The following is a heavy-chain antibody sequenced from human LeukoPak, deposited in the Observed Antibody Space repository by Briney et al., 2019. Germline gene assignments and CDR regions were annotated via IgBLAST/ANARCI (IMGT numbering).Heavy chain of an antibody. J-gene: IGHJ4*02. CDR1: GLTFSNFP. Sequence: GGSLRLPCAASGLTFSNFPMHWVRQAPGKGLEWVASVNTVSSYIYYADSMRGRFTISRDNAKNSLFLQMNSLRAEDTAVYYCARLRRNSDRSDFFYYYDHWGQGTLVTVSS. CDR2: VNTVSSYI. V-gene: IGHV3-21*01. CDR3: ARLRRNSDRSDFFYYYDH. D-gene: IGHD3-22*01.